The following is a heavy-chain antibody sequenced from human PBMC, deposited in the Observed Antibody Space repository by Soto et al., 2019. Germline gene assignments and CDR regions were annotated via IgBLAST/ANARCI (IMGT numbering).Heavy chain of an antibody. CDR2: ISGSGGST. D-gene: IGHD2-2*01. J-gene: IGHJ6*02. CDR1: GFTFSSYA. CDR3: AKDWYCSSTSCSRYYYYGMDV. V-gene: IGHV3-23*01. Sequence: GGSLRLSCAASGFTFSSYAMSWVRQAPGKGLEWVSAISGSGGSTYYADSVKGRFTISRDNSKNTLYLQMNSLRAEDTAVYYCAKDWYCSSTSCSRYYYYGMDVWGQGTTVTVSS.